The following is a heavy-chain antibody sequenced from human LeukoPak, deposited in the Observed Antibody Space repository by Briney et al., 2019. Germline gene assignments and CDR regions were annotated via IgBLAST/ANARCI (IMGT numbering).Heavy chain of an antibody. D-gene: IGHD3-22*01. J-gene: IGHJ4*02. CDR2: ISAYNGNT. CDR3: ARESDSGLIDY. V-gene: IGHV1-18*04. CDR1: GYTFTSYG. Sequence: ASVKVSCKASGYTFTSYGISWVRQAPGQGVEWMGWISAYNGNTNYTQKLQGRVTITTDTSTSTAYMELRSLRSDDTAVYYCARESDSGLIDYWGQGTLVTVSS.